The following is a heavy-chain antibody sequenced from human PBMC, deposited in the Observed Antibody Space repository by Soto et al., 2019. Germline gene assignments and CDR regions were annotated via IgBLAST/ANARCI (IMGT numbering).Heavy chain of an antibody. D-gene: IGHD3-3*01. Sequence: QVQLVQSGSELKKPGASVKVSCKASGYTFTSYAMNWVRQAPGQGLEWMGWINTNTGNPTYAQGFTGRFVFSLDTSVSTAYLQICSLKAEDTAVYYCARSPYYDFWSGYWGPYYYYGMDVWGQGTTVTVSS. J-gene: IGHJ6*02. CDR1: GYTFTSYA. CDR3: ARSPYYDFWSGYWGPYYYYGMDV. V-gene: IGHV7-4-1*01. CDR2: INTNTGNP.